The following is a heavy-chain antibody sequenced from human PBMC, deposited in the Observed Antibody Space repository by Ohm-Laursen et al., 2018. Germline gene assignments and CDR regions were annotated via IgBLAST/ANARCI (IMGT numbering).Heavy chain of an antibody. CDR2: ISGSGSRT. V-gene: IGHV3-23*01. CDR1: GFTFSSYA. Sequence: SLRLSCSASGFTFSSYAMNWVRQAPGKGLEWVSGISGSGSRTYYADSVKGRFTISRDNSRNTLDLQMNSLRVEDTALYYCARDIDWVAFDYWGQGTLVTVSS. D-gene: IGHD3-9*01. J-gene: IGHJ4*02. CDR3: ARDIDWVAFDY.